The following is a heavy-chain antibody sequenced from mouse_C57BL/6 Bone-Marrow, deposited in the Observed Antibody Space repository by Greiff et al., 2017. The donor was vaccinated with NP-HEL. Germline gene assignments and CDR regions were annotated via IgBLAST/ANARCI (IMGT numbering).Heavy chain of an antibody. Sequence: MVESGAELVRPGASVKLSCTASGFNIKDDYMHWVKQRPEQGLEWIGWIDPENGDTEYASKFQGKATITADTSSNTAYLQLSSLTSEDTAVYYCTTSDYYITYAWFANWGQGTLVIVSA. D-gene: IGHD2-5*01. CDR3: TTSDYYITYAWFAN. J-gene: IGHJ3*01. CDR2: IDPENGDT. V-gene: IGHV14-4*01. CDR1: GFNIKDDY.